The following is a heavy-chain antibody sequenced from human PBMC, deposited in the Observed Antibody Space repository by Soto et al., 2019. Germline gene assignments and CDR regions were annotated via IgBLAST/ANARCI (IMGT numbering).Heavy chain of an antibody. V-gene: IGHV1-24*01. CDR2: FDPEDGET. D-gene: IGHD3-22*01. J-gene: IGHJ5*02. CDR1: GYTLTELS. CDR3: ATVLSYYYDSSGSYWFDP. Sequence: ASVKVSCKVSGYTLTELSMHWVRQAPGKGLERKGGFDPEDGETIYAQKFQGRVTMTEDTSTDTAYMELSSLISEDTAVYYCATVLSYYYDSSGSYWFDPWGQGTLVTVSS.